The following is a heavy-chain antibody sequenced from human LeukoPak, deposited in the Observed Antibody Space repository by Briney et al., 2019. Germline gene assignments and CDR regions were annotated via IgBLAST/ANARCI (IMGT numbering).Heavy chain of an antibody. Sequence: SETLSLTCTVSGGSIYTYYWSWIRQPAGKGLEWLGRIYTSGSANYNPSLKSRVTMSVDTSKNQFSLKLSSVTAADTAVYYCGRSNYDSSGYWDYYFDSWGQGTLVTVSS. J-gene: IGHJ4*02. CDR2: IYTSGSA. D-gene: IGHD3-22*01. CDR3: GRSNYDSSGYWDYYFDS. CDR1: GGSIYTYY. V-gene: IGHV4-4*07.